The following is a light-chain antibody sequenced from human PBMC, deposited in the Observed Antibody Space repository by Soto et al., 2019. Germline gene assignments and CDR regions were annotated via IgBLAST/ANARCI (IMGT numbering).Light chain of an antibody. J-gene: IGLJ3*02. V-gene: IGLV2-14*01. CDR2: EVS. CDR3: SSYTSSSTLDWV. CDR1: SSDVGGYNY. Sequence: QSALTQPASVSGSPGQSITISCTGTSSDVGGYNYVSLYQQHPGKAPKLMIYEVSNRPSGVSNRFSGSKSGNTASLTISGLQAEDEADYYCSSYTSSSTLDWVFGGGTKVTVL.